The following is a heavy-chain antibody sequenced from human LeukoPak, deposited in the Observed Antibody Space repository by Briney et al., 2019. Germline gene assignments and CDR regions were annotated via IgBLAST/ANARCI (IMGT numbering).Heavy chain of an antibody. V-gene: IGHV3-23*01. CDR1: GFTFSSYG. D-gene: IGHD4-17*01. CDR2: ISGSGGST. J-gene: IGHJ4*02. CDR3: AKDGVSTVTRV. Sequence: GGPLRLSCAASGFTFSSYGMSWVRQAPGKGLEWVSAISGSGGSTYYADSVKGRFTISRDNSKNTLYLQMNSLRAEDTAVYYCAKDGVSTVTRVWGQGTLVTVSS.